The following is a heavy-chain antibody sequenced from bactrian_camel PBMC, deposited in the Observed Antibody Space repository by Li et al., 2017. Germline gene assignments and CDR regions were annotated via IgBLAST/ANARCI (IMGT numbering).Heavy chain of an antibody. CDR1: GFTFSDYT. CDR3: VADCELRYGHFDFNIGS. CDR2: IYTASGFA. D-gene: IGHD2*01. Sequence: VQLVESGGGLVQAGGFLRLSCVASGFTFSDYTMTWVRQAPGKEREGVAAIYTASGFALYADSVKGRFTISQDNAKRTLYLQMNSLKPEDTAMYYCVADCELRYGHFDFNIGSRGQGTQVTVS. J-gene: IGHJ4*01. V-gene: IGHV3S31*01.